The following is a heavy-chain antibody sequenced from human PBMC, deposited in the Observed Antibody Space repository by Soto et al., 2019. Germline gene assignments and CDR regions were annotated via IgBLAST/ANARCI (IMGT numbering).Heavy chain of an antibody. CDR3: VRSYSGSYGCFDP. CDR1: GFTISSHW. J-gene: IGHJ5*02. D-gene: IGHD1-26*01. Sequence: GAPRLSCAASGFTISSHWMHWVRQAPGKGLVWVSRVNSDGSSTSYADSVKGRFIISRDNAKNTLYLQMNILRTEDTAVYYCVRSYSGSYGCFDPGVDGT. V-gene: IGHV3-74*01. CDR2: VNSDGSST.